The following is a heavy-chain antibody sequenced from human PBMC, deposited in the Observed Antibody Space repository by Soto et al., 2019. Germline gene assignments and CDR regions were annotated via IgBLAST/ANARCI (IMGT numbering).Heavy chain of an antibody. J-gene: IGHJ5*02. CDR3: ARGPLTAVTNWFDP. V-gene: IGHV3-48*01. CDR2: ISSSSSTI. D-gene: IGHD2-2*01. CDR1: GFTFSSYS. Sequence: PGGSLRLSCAASGFTFSSYSMNWVRQAPGKGLEWVSYISSSSSTIYYADSVKGRFTISRDNAKNSLYLQMNSLRAEDTAVYYCARGPLTAVTNWFDPWGQGTLVTVSS.